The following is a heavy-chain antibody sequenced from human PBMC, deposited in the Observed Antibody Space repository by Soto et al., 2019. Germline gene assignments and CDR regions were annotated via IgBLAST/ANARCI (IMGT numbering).Heavy chain of an antibody. CDR3: ARHGPLGVRWFDP. CDR1: GYSFTSYW. Sequence: GESLKISCKGSGYSFTSYWISWVRQVPGKGLEWMGRIDPSDSYTNYSPSFQGHVTISADKSISTAYLQWSSLKASDTAMYYCARHGPLGVRWFDPWGQGTLVTVSS. V-gene: IGHV5-10-1*01. D-gene: IGHD3-10*01. CDR2: IDPSDSYT. J-gene: IGHJ5*02.